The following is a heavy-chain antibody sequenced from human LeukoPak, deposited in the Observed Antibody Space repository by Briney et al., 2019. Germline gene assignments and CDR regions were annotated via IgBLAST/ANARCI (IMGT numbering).Heavy chain of an antibody. CDR1: GFTFSSYS. D-gene: IGHD4-23*01. Sequence: GGSLRLSCAASGFTFSSYSMNWVRQAPGRGLEWVSFISSSGTYIYYADSMKGRFTISRDNAKNSLYLQMNSLRAEDTAVYYCARNGGNSDFDYWGQGTLVTVSS. CDR2: ISSSGTYI. CDR3: ARNGGNSDFDY. V-gene: IGHV3-21*01. J-gene: IGHJ4*02.